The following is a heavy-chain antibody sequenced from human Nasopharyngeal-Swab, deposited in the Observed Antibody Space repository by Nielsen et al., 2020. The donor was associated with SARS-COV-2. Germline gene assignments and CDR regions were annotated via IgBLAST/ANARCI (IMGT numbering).Heavy chain of an antibody. Sequence: SETLSLTYTVSGGSISSGGYYWSWIRQHPGKGLEWIGYIYYSGSTYYNPSLKSRVTISVDTSKNQFSLKLSSVTAADTAVCYCARERELWFGADYYYYYYMDVWGKGTTVTVSS. D-gene: IGHD3-10*01. CDR2: IYYSGST. CDR3: ARERELWFGADYYYYYYMDV. V-gene: IGHV4-31*03. J-gene: IGHJ6*03. CDR1: GGSISSGGYY.